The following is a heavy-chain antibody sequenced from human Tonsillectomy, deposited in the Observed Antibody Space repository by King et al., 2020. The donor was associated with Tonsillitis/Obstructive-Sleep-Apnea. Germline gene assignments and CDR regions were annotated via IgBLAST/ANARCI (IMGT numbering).Heavy chain of an antibody. J-gene: IGHJ4*02. CDR1: GFTFSSHN. Sequence: VQLVESGGGLVQPGGSLRLSCAASGFTFSSHNMNLVRQAPGKGLEWSSFIDDSSRTTYYADSVKGRFTISSDNAKNSLYLQMNSLRDEDTAVYYCARRLDSWGQGTLVTVSS. V-gene: IGHV3-48*02. CDR3: ARRLDS. CDR2: IDDSSRTT.